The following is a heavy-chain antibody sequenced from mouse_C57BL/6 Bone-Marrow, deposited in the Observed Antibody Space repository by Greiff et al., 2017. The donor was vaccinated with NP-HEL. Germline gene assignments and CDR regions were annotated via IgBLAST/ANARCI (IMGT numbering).Heavy chain of an antibody. CDR1: GFNIKDDY. V-gene: IGHV14-4*01. D-gene: IGHD1-1*01. J-gene: IGHJ2*01. CDR2: IDPENGDT. CDR3: TTSDTTVYYFDY. Sequence: EVQLQQSGAELVRPGASVKLSCTASGFNIKDDYMHWVKQRPEQGLEWIGWIDPENGDTEYASKFQGKATITADTSSNTAYLQLSSLTSEDTAVYYCTTSDTTVYYFDYWGQGTTLTVSS.